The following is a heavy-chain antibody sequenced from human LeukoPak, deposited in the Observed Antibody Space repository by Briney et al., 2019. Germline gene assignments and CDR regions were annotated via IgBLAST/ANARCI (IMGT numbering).Heavy chain of an antibody. D-gene: IGHD6-19*01. CDR3: ARVGSSGWPSRRGVDY. CDR1: GFTFDDYG. CDR2: INWNGGST. Sequence: GGSLRLSCAASGFTFDDYGMSWVRQAPGKGLEWVSGINWNGGSTGYADSVKGRFTISRDNAKNSLDLQMNSLRAEDTALYYCARVGSSGWPSRRGVDYWGQGTLVTVSS. V-gene: IGHV3-20*04. J-gene: IGHJ4*02.